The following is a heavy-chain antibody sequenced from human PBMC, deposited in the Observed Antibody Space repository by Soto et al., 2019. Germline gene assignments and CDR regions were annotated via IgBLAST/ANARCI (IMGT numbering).Heavy chain of an antibody. D-gene: IGHD4-17*01. J-gene: IGHJ4*02. CDR2: ISGIGGST. V-gene: IGHV3-23*01. CDR1: GFTFSSYA. CDR3: AKVYGDSVY. Sequence: PGGSLRLSCAASGFTFSSYAMIWVRQALGKGLEWVSAISGIGGSTYYAVSVKGRFTISRDNSKNTLYLQMKSLRAENTAVYYCAKVYGDSVYWGQGTLVTAAS.